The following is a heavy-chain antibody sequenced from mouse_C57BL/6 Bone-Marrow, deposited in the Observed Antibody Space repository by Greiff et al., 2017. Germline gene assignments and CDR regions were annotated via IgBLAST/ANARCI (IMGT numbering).Heavy chain of an antibody. Sequence: QVQLQQPGAELVKPGASVKLSCKASGYTFTSYWMHWVKQRPGQGLEWIGMIHPNSGSTNYNEKFKSKATLTVDKSSSTAYMQLSILTSENSAVYYSHIYCYGSSCYCARDYWGQGTSVTVSA. CDR1: GYTFTSYW. CDR2: IHPNSGST. V-gene: IGHV1-64*01. D-gene: IGHD1-1*01. CDR3: HIYCYGSSCYCARDY. J-gene: IGHJ4*01.